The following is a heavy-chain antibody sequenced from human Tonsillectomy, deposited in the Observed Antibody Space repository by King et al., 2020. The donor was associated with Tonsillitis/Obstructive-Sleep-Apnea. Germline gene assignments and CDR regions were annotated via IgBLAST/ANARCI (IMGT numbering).Heavy chain of an antibody. J-gene: IGHJ5*02. V-gene: IGHV4-61*01. D-gene: IGHD3-3*01. CDR2: IYYSGST. CDR3: AIGRFLEWLLYPNWFDP. Sequence: QLQESGPGLVQPSETLSLTCTVSGGSFSSGLYYWSWIRQPPGKGPEWIGYIYYSGSTNYNASLKSRVTISLDTSKNQFSLKMSSVTAADTAVYYCAIGRFLEWLLYPNWFDPWGQGTLVTVSS. CDR1: GGSFSSGLYY.